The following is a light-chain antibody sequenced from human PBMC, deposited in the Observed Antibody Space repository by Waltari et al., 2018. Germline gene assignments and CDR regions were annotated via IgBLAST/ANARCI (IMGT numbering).Light chain of an antibody. CDR2: DST. J-gene: IGLJ2*01. CDR3: SSFTSSTTGI. V-gene: IGLV2-14*03. Sequence: SALTQPDSVSGSPGQSITISCSGISSASGGYNYVSWYLQHPGEAPKVIIYDSTNRPSGVSNRFSGSKSGSSASLTISGLQPEDEADYYCSSFTSSTTGIFGGGTKLTVL. CDR1: SSASGGYNY.